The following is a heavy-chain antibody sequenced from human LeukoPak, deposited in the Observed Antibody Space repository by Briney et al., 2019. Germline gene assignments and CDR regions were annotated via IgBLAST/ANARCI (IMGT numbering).Heavy chain of an antibody. V-gene: IGHV1-18*04. D-gene: IGHD2-2*01. J-gene: IGHJ4*02. CDR2: ISAYNGNT. CDR3: ARDCSSTSCYDY. Sequence: ASVKVSCQASGYTFTSYGISWVRPAPGQGLAWMGWISAYNGNTNYAQKLQGRVTMTTDTSTSTAYMELRSLRSDDTAVYYCARDCSSTSCYDYWGQGTLVTVSS. CDR1: GYTFTSYG.